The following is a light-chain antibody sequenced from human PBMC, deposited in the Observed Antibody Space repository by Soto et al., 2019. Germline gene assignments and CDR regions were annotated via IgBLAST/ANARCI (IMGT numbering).Light chain of an antibody. Sequence: DIQMTQSPSSLSASVGDRVTITCRASQSISSYLNWYQQKPGKAPKLLIYAESSLQSGVPSRFSGSGSGTDFTRTISSLQPEDFATYYCQQSYSTLVTFGQGTKLEIK. CDR2: AES. CDR1: QSISSY. J-gene: IGKJ2*01. CDR3: QQSYSTLVT. V-gene: IGKV1-39*01.